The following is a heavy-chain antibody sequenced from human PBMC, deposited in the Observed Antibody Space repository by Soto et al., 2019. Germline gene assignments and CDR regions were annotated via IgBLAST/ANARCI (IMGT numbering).Heavy chain of an antibody. CDR2: IYYSGST. D-gene: IGHD2-21*02. CDR3: ARHPSDSWFDP. Sequence: SETLSLTCTVSGGSISSYYWSWIRQPPGKGLEWIGYIYYSGSTNYNPSLKSRVTISVDTSKNQFSLKLSSVTAADTAVYYCARHPSDSWFDPWGQGTLVTVSS. J-gene: IGHJ5*02. CDR1: GGSISSYY. V-gene: IGHV4-59*01.